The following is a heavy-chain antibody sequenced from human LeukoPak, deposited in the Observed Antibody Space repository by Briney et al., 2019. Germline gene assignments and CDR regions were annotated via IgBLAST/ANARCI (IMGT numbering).Heavy chain of an antibody. CDR2: ISGSTDGT. J-gene: IGHJ4*02. CDR3: ANDFDY. V-gene: IGHV3-23*01. Sequence: GGSLRLSCAASGITFSSYAMTWVRQAPGKGLEWVSTISGSTDGTYYADSVKGRFTISRDNSKNTLYLQLNSLRAEDTAVYYCANDFDYWGQGTLVTVSS. CDR1: GITFSSYA.